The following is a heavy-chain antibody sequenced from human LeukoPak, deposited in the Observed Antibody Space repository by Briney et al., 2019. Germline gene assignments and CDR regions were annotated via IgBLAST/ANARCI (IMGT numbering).Heavy chain of an antibody. CDR3: ARHRVPLDTAMVDP. Sequence: PETLSLTCTVSGGSIKSHFWSWVRQPPGKRLEWIGYIFHSGSTYYNPSLKSRVTISVDTSKNQFSLKLSSVTAADTAVYYCARHRVPLDTAMVDPWGQGTLVTVSS. V-gene: IGHV4-59*08. CDR1: GGSIKSHF. D-gene: IGHD5-18*01. J-gene: IGHJ5*02. CDR2: IFHSGST.